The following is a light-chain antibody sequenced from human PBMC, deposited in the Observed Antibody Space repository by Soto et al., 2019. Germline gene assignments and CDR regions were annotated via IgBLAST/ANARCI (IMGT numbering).Light chain of an antibody. J-gene: IGKJ1*01. V-gene: IGKV3-15*01. CDR3: QQYDNWPWT. CDR2: GAS. Sequence: EFVLTQSPGTLCLSPWERATLSCRASQSISDTLAWYQQKPGQAPRLLIYGASRRATGFPARFSGSGSGTDFTLTISSLQSEDFAVYYCQQYDNWPWTFGQGTKVDNK. CDR1: QSISDT.